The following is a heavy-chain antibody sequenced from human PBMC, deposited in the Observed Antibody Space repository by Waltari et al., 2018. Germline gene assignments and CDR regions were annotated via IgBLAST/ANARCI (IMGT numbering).Heavy chain of an antibody. D-gene: IGHD2-8*02. Sequence: EVQLVETGGALIQTGGSLRLPCPAPGLTVSHNSMGWVRLAPGQVTEWVSSITPNDDTFDSDSVRGRFNILRDTSKNTLHLQMSFLRAEDTAVYYCVTLKPPGHYFYMDVWGKGTTVNVSS. CDR3: VTLKPPGHYFYMDV. J-gene: IGHJ6*03. V-gene: IGHV3-53*02. CDR2: ITPNDDT. CDR1: GLTVSHNS.